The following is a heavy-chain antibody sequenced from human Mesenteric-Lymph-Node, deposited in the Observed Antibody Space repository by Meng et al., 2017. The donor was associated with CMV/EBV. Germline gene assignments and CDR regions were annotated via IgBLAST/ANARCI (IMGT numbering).Heavy chain of an antibody. CDR2: ISPNTGDT. CDR1: GYSFTGYS. V-gene: IGHV1-2*06. CDR3: GRGQQTFDP. J-gene: IGHJ5*02. Sequence: QVQLVQSGAEVKKPGASVKVSCKASGYSFTGYSIHWVRQAPGQGLEWMGRISPNTGDTIYEENFQGRVTMTRDTSINTACMVLSSLTSDDTAVYYCGRGQQTFDPWGHGTLVTVSS. D-gene: IGHD1-1*01.